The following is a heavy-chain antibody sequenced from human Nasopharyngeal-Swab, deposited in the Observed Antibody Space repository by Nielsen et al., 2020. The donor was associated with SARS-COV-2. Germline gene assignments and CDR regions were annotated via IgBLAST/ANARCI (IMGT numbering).Heavy chain of an antibody. J-gene: IGHJ6*02. CDR1: GFTFSSYW. CDR3: ARATDGSGSYYQLTYYYYGMDV. D-gene: IGHD3-10*01. Sequence: GESLKISCAASGFTFSSYWMNWVRQAAGKGLVWVLRINSDGSSTSYADSVKGRFTISRDNAKNTLYLQMNSLRAEDTAVYYCARATDGSGSYYQLTYYYYGMDVWGQGTTVTVSS. CDR2: INSDGSST. V-gene: IGHV3-74*01.